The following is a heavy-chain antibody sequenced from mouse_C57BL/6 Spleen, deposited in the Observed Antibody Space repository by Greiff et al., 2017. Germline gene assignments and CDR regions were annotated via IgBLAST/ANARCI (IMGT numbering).Heavy chain of an antibody. CDR2: IYPGDGDT. J-gene: IGHJ3*01. D-gene: IGHD1-1*01. CDR3: ARDFYYGSSYSFAY. Sequence: VQLQESGAELVKPGASVKISCKASGYAFSSYWMNWVKQRPGKGLEWIGQIYPGDGDTNYNGKFKGKATLTADKSSSTAYMQLSSLTSEDSAVYFCARDFYYGSSYSFAYWGQGTLVTVSA. V-gene: IGHV1-80*01. CDR1: GYAFSSYW.